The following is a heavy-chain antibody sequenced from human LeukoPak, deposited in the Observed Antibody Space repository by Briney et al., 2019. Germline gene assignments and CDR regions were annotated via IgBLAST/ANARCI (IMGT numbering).Heavy chain of an antibody. D-gene: IGHD2-2*01. CDR3: ARGDQAFDY. CDR2: TYYRSKWSN. J-gene: IGHJ4*02. CDR1: GDSVSSNTAV. Sequence: SQTLSLTCAISGDSVSSNTAVWNWIRQSPSRGLEWLGKTYYRSKWSNNYAVSVKSRIIINPDTSENQFSLQLNSMTPEDTAVYYCARGDQAFDYWGQGTLVTVSS. V-gene: IGHV6-1*01.